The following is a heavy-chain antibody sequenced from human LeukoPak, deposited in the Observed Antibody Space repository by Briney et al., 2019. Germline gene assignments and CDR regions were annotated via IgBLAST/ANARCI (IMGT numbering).Heavy chain of an antibody. CDR2: IYYSGST. D-gene: IGHD6-25*01. CDR3: ARGGGLNYYYYMDV. V-gene: IGHV4-59*01. CDR1: GGSITYYY. Sequence: SETLSLTCTVSGGSITYYYWSWIRQPPGKGLEWIGYIYYSGSTNYNPSLKSRVTISVDTSKNQFSLKLNSVTAADTAVYYCARGGGLNYYYYMDVWGKGTTVTVSS. J-gene: IGHJ6*03.